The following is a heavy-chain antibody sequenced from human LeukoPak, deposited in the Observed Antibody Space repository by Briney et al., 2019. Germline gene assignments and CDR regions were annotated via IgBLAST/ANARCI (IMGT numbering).Heavy chain of an antibody. D-gene: IGHD3-16*01. J-gene: IGHJ3*02. CDR3: ARGGEI. CDR2: IHHSGST. V-gene: IGHV4-4*02. CDR1: GGSISSSKW. Sequence: KPSETLSLTCAVSGGSISSSKWYSWVRQPPGKRLEWIGEIHHSGSTNYNPSLKSRVTISIDKSKNQFSLNLTSVTAADTAMYFCARGGEIWGQGTMVTVSS.